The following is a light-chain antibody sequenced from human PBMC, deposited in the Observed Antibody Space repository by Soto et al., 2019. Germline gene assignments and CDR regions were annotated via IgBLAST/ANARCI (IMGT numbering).Light chain of an antibody. J-gene: IGKJ1*01. CDR2: GAS. CDR1: QSVSSSY. CDR3: QQYGSSPQT. V-gene: IGKV3-20*01. Sequence: EIVFTQSPGTLSFSPGERATLSCRASQSVSSSYLAWYQQKPGQAPRLLIYGASSRATGIPDRFSGSGSGTDFTLTISRLEPEDFAVYYCQQYGSSPQTFVQGTKVDIK.